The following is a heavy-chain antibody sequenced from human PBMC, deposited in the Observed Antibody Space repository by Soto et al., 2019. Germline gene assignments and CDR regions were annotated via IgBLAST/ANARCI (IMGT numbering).Heavy chain of an antibody. CDR3: ARDLEWAYYGMDA. CDR2: IIPIFGTA. D-gene: IGHD3-3*01. J-gene: IGHJ6*02. CDR1: GGTFSSYA. V-gene: IGHV1-69*13. Sequence: SVKVSCKASGGTFSSYAISWVRQAPGQGLEWMGGIIPIFGTANYAQKFQGRVTITADESTSTAYMELSSLRSEDTAVYYCARDLEWAYYGMDAWGQGTTVTVSS.